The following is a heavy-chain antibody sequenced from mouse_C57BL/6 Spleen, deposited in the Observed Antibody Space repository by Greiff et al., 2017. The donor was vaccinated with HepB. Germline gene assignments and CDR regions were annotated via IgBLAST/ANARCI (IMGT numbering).Heavy chain of an antibody. CDR3: ARTLDYYGSRTGDFDG. D-gene: IGHD1-1*01. J-gene: IGHJ1*03. Sequence: VQLQQSGAELARPGASVKMSCKASGYTFTSYTMHWVKQRPGQGLEWIGYINPSSGYTKYNQKFKDKATLTSDKSSSTAYMQLSSLTSEDSAVYYCARTLDYYGSRTGDFDGWGTGTTVTVSS. CDR2: INPSSGYT. V-gene: IGHV1-4*01. CDR1: GYTFTSYT.